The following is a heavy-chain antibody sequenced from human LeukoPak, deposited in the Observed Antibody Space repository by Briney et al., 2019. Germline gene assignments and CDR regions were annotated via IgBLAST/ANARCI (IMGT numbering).Heavy chain of an antibody. D-gene: IGHD2-2*01. CDR3: ARVRTYPDY. J-gene: IGHJ4*02. V-gene: IGHV4-34*01. Sequence: SETLSLTCAGYGGSFSGYYWSWIRQPPGKGLEWIGEINHSGSTNYNPSLKSRVTISVDTSKNQFSLKLSSVTAADTAVYYCARVRTYPDYWGQGTLVTVSS. CDR2: INHSGST. CDR1: GGSFSGYY.